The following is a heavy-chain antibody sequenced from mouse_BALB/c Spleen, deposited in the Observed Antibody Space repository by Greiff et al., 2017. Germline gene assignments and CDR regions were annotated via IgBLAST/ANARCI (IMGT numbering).Heavy chain of an antibody. V-gene: IGHV5-17*02. Sequence: EVKLVESGGGLVQPGGSRKLSCAASGFTFSSFGMHWVRQAPEKGLEWVAYISSGSSTIYYADTVKGRFTISRDNPKNTLFLQMTSLRSEDTAMYYCARSVTVGGYYYAMDYWGQGTSVTVSS. D-gene: IGHD2-2*01. CDR3: ARSVTVGGYYYAMDY. J-gene: IGHJ4*01. CDR2: ISSGSSTI. CDR1: GFTFSSFG.